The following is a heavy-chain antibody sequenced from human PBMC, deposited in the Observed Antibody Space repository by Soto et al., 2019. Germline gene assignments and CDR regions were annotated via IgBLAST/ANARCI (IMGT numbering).Heavy chain of an antibody. D-gene: IGHD3-22*01. CDR3: TRGAGAPWVRFDS. Sequence: SETLSLTCGVSGYSITSGFYWGWVRQSPGKGLEWIGSISCSAKTFYNPSLASRLSIAVDTPMNQFSLRLTSVTATDTALYYCTRGAGAPWVRFDSWGQGTLVTVSS. V-gene: IGHV4-38-2*01. J-gene: IGHJ4*02. CDR1: GYSITSGFY. CDR2: ISCSAKT.